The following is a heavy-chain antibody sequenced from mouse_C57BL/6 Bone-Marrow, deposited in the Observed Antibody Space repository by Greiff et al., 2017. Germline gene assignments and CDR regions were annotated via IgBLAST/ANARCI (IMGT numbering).Heavy chain of an antibody. J-gene: IGHJ4*01. V-gene: IGHV1-69*01. Sequence: VQLQQPGAELVMPGASVKLSCKASGYTFTSYWMHWVKQRPGQGLEWIGEIDPSDSYTNYNQQCKGKSTLTVDQSASTAYMQLSSLTSEDSAVYYCARSDYYGRSYEDAMDYWGQGTSVTVSS. D-gene: IGHD1-1*01. CDR2: IDPSDSYT. CDR3: ARSDYYGRSYEDAMDY. CDR1: GYTFTSYW.